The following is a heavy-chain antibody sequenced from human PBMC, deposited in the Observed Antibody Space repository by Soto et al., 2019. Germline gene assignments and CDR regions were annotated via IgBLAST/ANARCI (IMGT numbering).Heavy chain of an antibody. CDR3: ARHSGVGSCSGGSCYTSNWFDP. CDR2: ISFEGSIK. D-gene: IGHD2-15*01. V-gene: IGHV3-30*03. J-gene: IGHJ5*02. Sequence: QVQLVESGGGVVQPGRSLRLSCVASGFTFSNHGMHWVRQAPGKGLEWVAVISFEGSIKYYTDSVKGRFTISRDDSKNTVYLQMNSLRAEDTAVYFCARHSGVGSCSGGSCYTSNWFDPWGQGTLVTVSS. CDR1: GFTFSNHG.